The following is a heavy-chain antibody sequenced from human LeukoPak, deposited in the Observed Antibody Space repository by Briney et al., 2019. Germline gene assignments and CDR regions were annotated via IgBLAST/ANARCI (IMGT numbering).Heavy chain of an antibody. Sequence: GGSLRLSCAASGSTFSSYWMNWARQAPGKGLEWVASINHNGNVNYYVDSVKGRFTISRDNAKNSLCLQMSNLRAEDTAVYFCARGGGLDVWGQGATVTVSS. V-gene: IGHV3-7*03. D-gene: IGHD3-16*01. CDR2: INHNGNVN. CDR3: ARGGGLDV. CDR1: GSTFSSYW. J-gene: IGHJ6*02.